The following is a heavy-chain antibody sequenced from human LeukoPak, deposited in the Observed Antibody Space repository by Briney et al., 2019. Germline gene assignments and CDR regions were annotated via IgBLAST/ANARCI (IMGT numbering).Heavy chain of an antibody. CDR1: GFTFSSYS. D-gene: IGHD3-10*01. CDR2: ISSSSSTI. V-gene: IGHV3-48*01. J-gene: IGHJ6*03. Sequence: TGGSLRLSCAASGFTFSSYSMNWVRQAPGKGLEWASYISSSSSTIYYADSVKGRFTISRDNAKNSLYLQMNSLRAEDTAVYYCAREPPHLGYYYYYYYMDVWGKGTTVTVSS. CDR3: AREPPHLGYYYYYYYMDV.